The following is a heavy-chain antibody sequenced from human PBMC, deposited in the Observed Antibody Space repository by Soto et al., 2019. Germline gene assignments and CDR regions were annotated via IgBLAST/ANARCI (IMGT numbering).Heavy chain of an antibody. D-gene: IGHD3-9*01. V-gene: IGHV4-59*12. CDR3: ARGPRLHDILTGYYKVGYYYYGMDV. CDR1: GGSISSYY. J-gene: IGHJ6*02. CDR2: IYYSGST. Sequence: PSETLSLTCTVSGGSISSYYWSWIRQPPGKGLEWIGYIYYSGSTNYNPSLKSRVTISVDTSKNQFSLKLSSVTAADTAVYYCARGPRLHDILTGYYKVGYYYYGMDVWGQGTTVTVSS.